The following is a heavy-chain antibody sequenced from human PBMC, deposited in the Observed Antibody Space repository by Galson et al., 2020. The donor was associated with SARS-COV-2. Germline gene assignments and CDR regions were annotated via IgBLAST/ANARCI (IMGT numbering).Heavy chain of an antibody. Sequence: SGPTLVKPTQTPTLNCTYSGSPPRSSEVGVGWIRKPPGKALEWLAVIYWDGDKRDSPSLKSRLTIIKDTSKNQVVLTMTNMDPMDTATYFCARRLNTYHFVYWGQGIWVTVAS. CDR3: ARRLNTYHFVY. CDR2: IYWDGDK. J-gene: IGHJ4*02. D-gene: IGHD2-2*02. V-gene: IGHV2-5*02. CDR1: GSPPRSSEVG.